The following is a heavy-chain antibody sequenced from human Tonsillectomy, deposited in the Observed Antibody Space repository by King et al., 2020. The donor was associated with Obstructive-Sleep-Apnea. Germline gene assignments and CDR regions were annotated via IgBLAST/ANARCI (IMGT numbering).Heavy chain of an antibody. CDR3: ARFYGSGRKFDP. CDR1: GGSFSGYY. D-gene: IGHD3-10*01. CDR2: INHSGST. J-gene: IGHJ5*02. Sequence: VQLQQWGAGLLKPSETLSLTCAVYGGSFSGYYWSWIRQPPGKGLEWIGEINHSGSTNYNPSLKSRVTISVDTSKNQFSLKLSSVTAADTAVYYCARFYGSGRKFDPWGQGTLVTVSS. V-gene: IGHV4-34*01.